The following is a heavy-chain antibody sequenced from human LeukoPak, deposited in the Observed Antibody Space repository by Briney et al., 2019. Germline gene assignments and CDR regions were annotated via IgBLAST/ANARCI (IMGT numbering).Heavy chain of an antibody. J-gene: IGHJ6*03. D-gene: IGHD3-3*01. V-gene: IGHV4-38-2*02. CDR2: IYHSGST. CDR1: GYSISSGYY. Sequence: SQTLSLTCTVSGYSISSGYYWGWIRQPPGKGLEWIGSIYHSGSTYYNPSLKSRVTISVDTSKNQFSLKLSSVTAADTAVYYCARLSQFGVLRFSYYMDVWGKGTTVTVSS. CDR3: ARLSQFGVLRFSYYMDV.